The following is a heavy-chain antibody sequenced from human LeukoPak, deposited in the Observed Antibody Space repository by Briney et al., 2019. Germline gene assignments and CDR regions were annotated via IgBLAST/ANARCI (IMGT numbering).Heavy chain of an antibody. CDR1: GGSFSGYY. Sequence: SETLSLTCAVYGGSFSGYYWSWIRQPPGKGLEWIGEINHSGSTNYNPSLKSRVTISVDTSKNQFSLKLGSVTAADTAVYYCARGLPVLLWFGELFGWFDPWGQGTLVTVSS. CDR2: INHSGST. CDR3: ARGLPVLLWFGELFGWFDP. D-gene: IGHD3-10*01. V-gene: IGHV4-34*01. J-gene: IGHJ5*02.